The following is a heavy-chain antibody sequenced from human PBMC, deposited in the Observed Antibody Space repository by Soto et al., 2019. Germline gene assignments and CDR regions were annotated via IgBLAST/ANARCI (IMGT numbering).Heavy chain of an antibody. D-gene: IGHD6-13*01. CDR3: ARQTTYSSSWYDY. Sequence: WTWIRQPAGKGLEWIGRIYTSGSTNYNPSLKSRVTMSVDTSKNQFSLKLSSVTAADTALYYCARQTTYSSSWYDYWGHGTLVTVSS. CDR2: IYTSGST. J-gene: IGHJ5*01. V-gene: IGHV4-4*07.